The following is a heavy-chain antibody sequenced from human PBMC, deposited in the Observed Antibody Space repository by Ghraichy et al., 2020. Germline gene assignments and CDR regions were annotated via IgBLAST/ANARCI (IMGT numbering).Heavy chain of an antibody. CDR1: GYTFTSYG. Sequence: ASVKVSCKASGYTFTSYGISWVRQAPGQGLEWMGWISAYNGNTNYAQKIQGRVTMTTDTSTSTAYMELRSLRSDDTAVYYCARGHCSSTSCYLDYWGQGTLVTVSS. CDR2: ISAYNGNT. CDR3: ARGHCSSTSCYLDY. D-gene: IGHD2-2*01. J-gene: IGHJ4*02. V-gene: IGHV1-18*01.